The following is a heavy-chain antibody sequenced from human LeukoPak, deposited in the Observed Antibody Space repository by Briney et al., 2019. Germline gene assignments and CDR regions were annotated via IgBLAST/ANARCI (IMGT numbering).Heavy chain of an antibody. CDR3: AKEAYRGYYYYYMDV. Sequence: GGSLRLSCAASGFTFDDYTMHWVRQAPGKGLEWVSLISWDGGSTYYADSVKGRFTISRDNSKNSLYLQMNSLRTEDTALYYCAKEAYRGYYYYYMDVWGKGTTVTVSS. CDR2: ISWDGGST. CDR1: GFTFDDYT. J-gene: IGHJ6*03. V-gene: IGHV3-43*01.